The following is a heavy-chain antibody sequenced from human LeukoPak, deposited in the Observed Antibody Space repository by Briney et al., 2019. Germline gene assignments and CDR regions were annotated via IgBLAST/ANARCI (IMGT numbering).Heavy chain of an antibody. D-gene: IGHD6-13*01. CDR1: GGTFSSYT. CDR2: IIPILGIA. Sequence: SVKVSCKASGGTFSSYTISWVRQAPGQGLEWMGRIIPILGIANYAQKFQGRVTITADKSTSTAYMELSSLRSEDTAVYYCARDRYSSSWSPFDYWGQGTLSPSPQ. V-gene: IGHV1-69*04. J-gene: IGHJ4*02. CDR3: ARDRYSSSWSPFDY.